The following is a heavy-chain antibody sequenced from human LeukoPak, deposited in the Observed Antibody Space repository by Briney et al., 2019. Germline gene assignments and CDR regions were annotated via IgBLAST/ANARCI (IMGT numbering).Heavy chain of an antibody. CDR3: ARMITFGGVIAWGDYYFDY. CDR2: IYPGDSDT. Sequence: GESLKISCKGPGYSFTSYWIGWVRQMPGKGLEWMGIIYPGDSDTRYSPSFQGQVTISADKSISTAYLQWSSLKASDTAMYYCARMITFGGVIAWGDYYFDYWGQGTLVTVSS. V-gene: IGHV5-51*01. CDR1: GYSFTSYW. J-gene: IGHJ4*02. D-gene: IGHD3-16*02.